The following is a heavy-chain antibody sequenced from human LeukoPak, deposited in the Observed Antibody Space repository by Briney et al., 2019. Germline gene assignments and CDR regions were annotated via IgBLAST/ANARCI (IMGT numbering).Heavy chain of an antibody. V-gene: IGHV4-34*01. J-gene: IGHJ4*02. Sequence: RASETLSLTCAVYGGSFSGYYWSWIRQPPGKGLEWIGEINHSGSTNYNPSLKSRVTISVDTSKNQFSLKLSSVTAADTAVYYCARAGGAAADTALDYWGQGTLVTVSS. CDR2: INHSGST. D-gene: IGHD6-13*01. CDR1: GGSFSGYY. CDR3: ARAGGAAADTALDY.